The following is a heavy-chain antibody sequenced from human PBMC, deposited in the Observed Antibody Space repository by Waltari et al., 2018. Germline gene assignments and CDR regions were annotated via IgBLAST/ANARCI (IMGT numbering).Heavy chain of an antibody. CDR3: ARDGSGAGSYYYYYYMDV. CDR1: GYTFTGYY. V-gene: IGHV1-2*02. Sequence: QVQLVQSGAEVKKPGASVKVSCKASGYTFTGYYMHWVRQAPGQGVEWMGWMNPNSGGTNYAQKFQGRVTMSRDTSISTAYMELSRLRSDDTAVYYCARDGSGAGSYYYYYYMDVWGKGTTVTVSS. J-gene: IGHJ6*03. CDR2: MNPNSGGT. D-gene: IGHD2-15*01.